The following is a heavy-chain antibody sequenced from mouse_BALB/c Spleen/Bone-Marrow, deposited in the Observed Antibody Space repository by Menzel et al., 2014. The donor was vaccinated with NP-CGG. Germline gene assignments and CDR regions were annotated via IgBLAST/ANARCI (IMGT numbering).Heavy chain of an antibody. Sequence: EVKLVESGGGLVKPGGSLKLSCAASGFTFSDYYMYWVRQTPEKRLGWVATISDGGSYTYYPDSVKGRFTISRDNAKNNRYLQMSSLKSEDTAMYYCGRAWFAYWGQGTLVTVSA. D-gene: IGHD3-3*01. CDR3: GRAWFAY. J-gene: IGHJ3*01. CDR1: GFTFSDYY. CDR2: ISDGGSYT. V-gene: IGHV5-4*02.